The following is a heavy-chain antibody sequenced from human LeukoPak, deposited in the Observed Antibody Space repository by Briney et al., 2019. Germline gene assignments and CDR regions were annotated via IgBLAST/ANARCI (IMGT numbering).Heavy chain of an antibody. V-gene: IGHV4-38-2*01. CDR3: ARQNITIFGVVMP. CDR1: GYSISSGYY. Sequence: PSETLSLTCAVSGYSISSGYYWGWIRQPPGKGLEWIGSIYHSGSTYYNPSLKSRVTISVDTSKNQFSLKLSSVTAADTAVYYCARQNITIFGVVMPWGQGTLVTVSS. CDR2: IYHSGST. D-gene: IGHD3-3*01. J-gene: IGHJ5*02.